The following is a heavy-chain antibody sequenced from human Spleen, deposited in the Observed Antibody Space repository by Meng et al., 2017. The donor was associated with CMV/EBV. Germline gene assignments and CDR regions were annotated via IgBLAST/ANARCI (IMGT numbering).Heavy chain of an antibody. Sequence: QVQLVQSVAEAEKPGSSVQVSCKASGGPFSTYAINWVRQAPGQGLEWMGIFNPRGGSTSYAQKFQGRVTMTGDTSTSTVYMEQSSLRSDDTAVYHCARGASYGDPWVQGTLVTVSS. CDR3: ARGASYGDP. D-gene: IGHD3-16*01. CDR1: GGPFSTYA. J-gene: IGHJ5*02. CDR2: FNPRGGST. V-gene: IGHV1-46*01.